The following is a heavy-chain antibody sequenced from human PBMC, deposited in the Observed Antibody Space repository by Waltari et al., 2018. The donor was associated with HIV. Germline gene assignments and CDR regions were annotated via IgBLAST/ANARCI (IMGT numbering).Heavy chain of an antibody. Sequence: EMQLVESGGGLAQPGGSLRLSCAASGFTFSGSSINWARQAPEKGMEWVAYFSSSRNIIYYADSVKGRFTISRDNAKNSLYLQMDSLGAEDTAVYYCAREGGYDSSGYLRGFDLWGRGTLVTV. CDR1: GFTFSGSS. J-gene: IGHJ2*01. D-gene: IGHD3-22*01. V-gene: IGHV3-48*04. CDR2: FSSSRNII. CDR3: AREGGYDSSGYLRGFDL.